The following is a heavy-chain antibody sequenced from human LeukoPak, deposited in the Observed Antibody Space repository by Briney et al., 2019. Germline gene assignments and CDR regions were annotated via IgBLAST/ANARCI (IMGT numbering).Heavy chain of an antibody. D-gene: IGHD1-26*01. Sequence: GGSLRLSCAASGLTLSSYAMRWVSQAPGKGLEWVSAISGSGSSTNHADSVKGRFTSPRDNSKNALYVQMNRLRAEDTAVYYCAKHAPFGSYFDYWGQGTLVTVPP. J-gene: IGHJ4*02. CDR1: GLTLSSYA. V-gene: IGHV3-23*01. CDR3: AKHAPFGSYFDY. CDR2: ISGSGSST.